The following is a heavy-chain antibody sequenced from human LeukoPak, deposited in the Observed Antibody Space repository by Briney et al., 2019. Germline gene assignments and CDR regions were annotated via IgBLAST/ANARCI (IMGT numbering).Heavy chain of an antibody. CDR1: GYTFTGYY. D-gene: IGHD2-2*01. V-gene: IGHV1-18*04. CDR3: ARTLGYQLPRGWFDP. J-gene: IGHJ5*02. Sequence: GASVKVSCKASGYTFTGYYMHWVRQAPGQGLEWMGWISAYNGNTNYAQKLQGRVTMTTDTSTSTAYMELRSLRSDDTAVYYCARTLGYQLPRGWFDPWGQGTLVTVSS. CDR2: ISAYNGNT.